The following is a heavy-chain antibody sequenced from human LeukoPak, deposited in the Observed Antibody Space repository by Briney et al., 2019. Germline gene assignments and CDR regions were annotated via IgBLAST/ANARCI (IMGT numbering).Heavy chain of an antibody. D-gene: IGHD2-8*01. V-gene: IGHV1-18*01. CDR2: ISAYNGNT. CDR1: GYTFTSYG. CDR3: ASVSSRDRGYYYYMDV. Sequence: ASVKVSCKASGYTFTSYGISWVRQASGEGLEWMGWISAYNGNTNYAQKLQGRVTMTTDTSTSTAYMELRSLRSDDTAVYYCASVSSRDRGYYYYMDVWGKGTTVTVSS. J-gene: IGHJ6*03.